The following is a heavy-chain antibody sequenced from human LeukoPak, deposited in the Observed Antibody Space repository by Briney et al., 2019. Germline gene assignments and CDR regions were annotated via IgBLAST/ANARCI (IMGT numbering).Heavy chain of an antibody. Sequence: SETLSLTCSVSSVSIRSNYWSWVRQPPGKGLEWIGYIYYTGSSKYNPSLKSRVTILVDTSRNQFSLKLSSVTAADTAIYYCARGTYNTSPPDLWGQGTMVTVSS. CDR1: SVSIRSNY. CDR3: ARGTYNTSPPDL. CDR2: IYYTGSS. D-gene: IGHD1-14*01. V-gene: IGHV4-59*01. J-gene: IGHJ3*01.